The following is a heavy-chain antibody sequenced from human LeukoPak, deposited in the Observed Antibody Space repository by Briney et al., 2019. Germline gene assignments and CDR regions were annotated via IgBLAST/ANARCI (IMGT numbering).Heavy chain of an antibody. D-gene: IGHD3-9*01. CDR2: ISSRSSTI. Sequence: GGSLKLSCAASGFTFSNYNMNWVRQAPGKGLEWVSYISSRSSTINYADSVKGRFTISRDNAKNSLYLQMHSLRAEDTAVYYCAKDDSRAYFDWLSQYYFDYWGQGTLVTVSS. V-gene: IGHV3-48*01. CDR3: AKDDSRAYFDWLSQYYFDY. J-gene: IGHJ4*02. CDR1: GFTFSNYN.